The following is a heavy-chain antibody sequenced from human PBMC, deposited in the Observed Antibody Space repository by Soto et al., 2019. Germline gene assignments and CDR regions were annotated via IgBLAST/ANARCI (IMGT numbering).Heavy chain of an antibody. CDR1: GYSFTSYW. V-gene: IGHV5-51*01. J-gene: IGHJ4*02. D-gene: IGHD3-16*02. Sequence: HGESLKISCKGSGYSFTSYWIGWVRQMPGKGLEWMGIIYPGDSDTRYSPSFQGQVTISADKSISTAYLQWSSLKASDTAMYYCASRGLRLGELSLSPPSEYYFDYWGKGTLVTVPS. CDR2: IYPGDSDT. CDR3: ASRGLRLGELSLSPPSEYYFDY.